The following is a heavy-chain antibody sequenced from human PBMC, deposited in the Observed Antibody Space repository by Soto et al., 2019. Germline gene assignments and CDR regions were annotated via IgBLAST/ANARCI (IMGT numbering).Heavy chain of an antibody. CDR3: ATEPYQYYLFGMDV. J-gene: IGHJ6*02. CDR2: IKSKTDGGTT. Sequence: EVQLVESGGGLVKPGGSLRLSCAASGFTFSNAWMNWVRQAPGKGLEWVGRIKSKTDGGTTGYAAPVKGRFTISRDDSQNPLYLPMNSLKTEDTGVYSCATEPYQYYLFGMDVWGHGTTVTVSS. V-gene: IGHV3-15*07. CDR1: GFTFSNAW.